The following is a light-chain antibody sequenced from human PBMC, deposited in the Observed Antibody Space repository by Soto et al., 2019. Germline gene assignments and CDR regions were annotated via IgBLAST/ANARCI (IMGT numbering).Light chain of an antibody. V-gene: IGKV3-20*01. CDR1: QRVTSVH. J-gene: IGKJ2*01. CDR2: GAS. CDR3: QYYGASPLYT. Sequence: EMVLTQSPGTLSLSPGKRATLSCRASQRVTSVHLAWYQQRPGQAPRLLIYGASNRATGVTERFTGSTSGTDFHLTISRLGPEDSATYYCQYYGASPLYTFGRGTKLEIE.